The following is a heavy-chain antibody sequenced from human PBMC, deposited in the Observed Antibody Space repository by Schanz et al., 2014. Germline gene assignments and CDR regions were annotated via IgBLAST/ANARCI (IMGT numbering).Heavy chain of an antibody. D-gene: IGHD4-17*01. CDR1: GFTFSSYK. J-gene: IGHJ6*03. CDR2: ISSSSSYI. Sequence: VQLVESGGGVVQFGRSLRLSCVASGFTFSSYKMNWVRQAPGKGLEWVSSISSSSSYIYYADSVKGRFTVSRDNARNSLYLHMNTLGAEDTAMYYCARDGDRFYHNYYMDVWGKGTTVTVSS. CDR3: ARDGDRFYHNYYMDV. V-gene: IGHV3-21*01.